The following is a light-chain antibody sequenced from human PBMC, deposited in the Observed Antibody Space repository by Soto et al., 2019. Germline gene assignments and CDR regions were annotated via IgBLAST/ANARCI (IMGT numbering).Light chain of an antibody. CDR2: AAS. CDR3: QQSYFQVT. CDR1: QSISSY. V-gene: IGKV1-39*01. J-gene: IGKJ5*01. Sequence: DIPMTQSPYSLSASVGDIDTNTFQASQSISSYLNWYQQKPGKAPKLLIYAASSLQSGVPSRFSGSGSGTDFTLTISSLQPEDFATYYCQQSYFQVTFGQGTRLEIK.